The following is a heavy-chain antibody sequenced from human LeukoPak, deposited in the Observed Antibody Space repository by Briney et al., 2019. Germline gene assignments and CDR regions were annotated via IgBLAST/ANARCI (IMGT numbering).Heavy chain of an antibody. Sequence: GGSLRLSCAASGFTFSSCAMSWVRQAPGKGLEWVSAISGSGGSTYYADSVKGRFTISRDNSKNTLYLQMNSLRAEDTAVYYCAKELRAPLCFGELLYKNLGFDYWGQGTLVTVSS. CDR2: ISGSGGST. CDR1: GFTFSSCA. D-gene: IGHD3-10*01. J-gene: IGHJ4*02. CDR3: AKELRAPLCFGELLYKNLGFDY. V-gene: IGHV3-23*01.